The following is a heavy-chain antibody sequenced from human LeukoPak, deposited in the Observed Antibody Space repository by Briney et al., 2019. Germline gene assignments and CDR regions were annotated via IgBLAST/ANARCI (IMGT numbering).Heavy chain of an antibody. Sequence: HPGRSLRLSCAASGFTFSSYGMHWVRQAPGKGLEWVAVISYDGSNKYYADSVKGRFTISRDNSKNTLYLQMNSLRAEDTAVYYCARDGNFWSGYFYYYYYYMDVWGKGTTVTVSS. D-gene: IGHD3-3*01. V-gene: IGHV3-30*03. CDR2: ISYDGSNK. J-gene: IGHJ6*03. CDR1: GFTFSSYG. CDR3: ARDGNFWSGYFYYYYYYMDV.